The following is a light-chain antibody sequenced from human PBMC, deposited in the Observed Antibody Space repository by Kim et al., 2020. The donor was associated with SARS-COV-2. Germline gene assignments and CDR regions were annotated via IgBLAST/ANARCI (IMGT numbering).Light chain of an antibody. CDR3: QQYRNWRT. J-gene: IGKJ1*01. V-gene: IGKV3-15*01. Sequence: SVSPGERVTLSCRASQSVNNNLAWYQQKRGQAPRLLIYAASTRATGIPGRFSGGGSGTEFTLTISSLQSEDFAVYYCQQYRNWRTFGQGTKVDIK. CDR2: AAS. CDR1: QSVNNN.